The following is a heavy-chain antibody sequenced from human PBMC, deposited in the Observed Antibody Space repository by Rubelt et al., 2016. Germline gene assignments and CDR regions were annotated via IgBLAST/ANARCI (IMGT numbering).Heavy chain of an antibody. J-gene: IGHJ6*02. CDR3: AREGSSGWSWMDV. CDR2: ISHSGST. D-gene: IGHD6-19*01. CDR1: GGSLTSNNW. Sequence: QVQLQESGPGLVKPSGTLSLTCAVSGGSLTSNNWWSWVRQSPGKGLEWIGEISHSGSTNYNPSLKSRVTISVDKSKIQFSRKLNSGTAADTAGYDCAREGSSGWSWMDVWGQGTTVTVSS. V-gene: IGHV4-4*02.